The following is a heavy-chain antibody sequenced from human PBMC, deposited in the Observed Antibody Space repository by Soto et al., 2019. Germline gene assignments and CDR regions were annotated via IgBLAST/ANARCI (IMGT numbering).Heavy chain of an antibody. CDR1: GGSISSSSYY. D-gene: IGHD5-18*01. Sequence: QLQLQESGPGLVKPSETLSLTCTVSGGSISSSSYYWGWIRQPPGKGLEWIGSIYYSGSTYYNPSLKSRVTISVDTSKNQFSLELSSVTAADTAVYYCARLYRPVDTAMVTPIDYWGQGTLVTVSS. CDR2: IYYSGST. J-gene: IGHJ4*02. V-gene: IGHV4-39*01. CDR3: ARLYRPVDTAMVTPIDY.